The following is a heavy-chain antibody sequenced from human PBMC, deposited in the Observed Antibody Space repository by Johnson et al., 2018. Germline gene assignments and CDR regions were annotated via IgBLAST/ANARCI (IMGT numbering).Heavy chain of an antibody. J-gene: IGHJ1*01. D-gene: IGHD3-10*01. CDR3: ARERGMGSNNRYFHP. Sequence: EVQLVESGGGVVRPGGSMRLSCAASGFTFDDYGMSWVRPAPGQGLEWVSAINWNGGSPGYADSVKGGFTISRATAKNSLYLQINSLRAEDTALYHCARERGMGSNNRYFHPWGQGTLVTVPS. CDR2: INWNGGSP. CDR1: GFTFDDYG. V-gene: IGHV3-20*01.